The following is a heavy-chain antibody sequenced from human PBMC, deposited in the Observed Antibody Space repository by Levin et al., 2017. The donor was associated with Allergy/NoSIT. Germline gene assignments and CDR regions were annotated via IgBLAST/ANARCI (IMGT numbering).Heavy chain of an antibody. CDR3: AKEICSGGSCRDAFDI. Sequence: GGSLRLSCAASGFTFSSYAMSWVRQAPGKGLEWVSAISGSGGSTYYADSAKGRFTISRDNSKNTLYLQMNSLRVEDTAVYYCAKEICSGGSCRDAFDIWGQGTTVTVSS. CDR1: GFTFSSYA. V-gene: IGHV3-23*01. J-gene: IGHJ3*02. CDR2: ISGSGGST. D-gene: IGHD2-15*01.